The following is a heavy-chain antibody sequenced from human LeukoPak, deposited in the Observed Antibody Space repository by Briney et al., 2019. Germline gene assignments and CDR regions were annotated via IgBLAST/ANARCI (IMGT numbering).Heavy chain of an antibody. CDR2: ISYDGSNK. V-gene: IGHV3-30-3*01. CDR1: GFTFSSYA. Sequence: GGSLRLSCAASGFTFSSYAMSWVRQAPGKGLEWVAVISYDGSNKYYADSVKGRFTISRDNSKNTLYLQMNSLRAEDTAVYYCARLVGATDYWGQGTLVTVSS. J-gene: IGHJ4*02. CDR3: ARLVGATDY. D-gene: IGHD1-26*01.